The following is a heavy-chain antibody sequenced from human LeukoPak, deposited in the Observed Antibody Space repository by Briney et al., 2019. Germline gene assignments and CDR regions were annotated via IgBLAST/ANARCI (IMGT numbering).Heavy chain of an antibody. CDR2: ISYDGSNK. V-gene: IGHV3-30*04. D-gene: IGHD5-24*01. Sequence: TGGSLRLSCAASGFTFSSYAMHWVRQAPGKGLEWVAVISYDGSNKYYADSVKGRFTISRDNSKNTLYLQMNSLRAEDTAVYYCAREGVEMATMGDYWGQGTLVNVSS. J-gene: IGHJ4*02. CDR3: AREGVEMATMGDY. CDR1: GFTFSSYA.